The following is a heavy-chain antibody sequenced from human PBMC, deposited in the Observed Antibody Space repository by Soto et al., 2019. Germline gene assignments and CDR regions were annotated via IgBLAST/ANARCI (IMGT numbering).Heavy chain of an antibody. Sequence: QVQLVQSGAEVKKPGSSVKVSCKASGGTFSSYAISWVRQAPGQGLEWMGGIIPIFGTANYAQKFQGRVTKTTDESTSTAYREPSSLRSEDTAVYYCARVPDDGRDGYSSGFDYWGQGTLVTVSS. CDR1: GGTFSSYA. V-gene: IGHV1-69*01. CDR3: ARVPDDGRDGYSSGFDY. D-gene: IGHD4-4*01. CDR2: IIPIFGTA. J-gene: IGHJ4*02.